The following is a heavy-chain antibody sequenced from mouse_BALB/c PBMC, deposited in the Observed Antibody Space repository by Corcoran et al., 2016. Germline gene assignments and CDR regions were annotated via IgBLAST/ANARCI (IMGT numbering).Heavy chain of an antibody. D-gene: IGHD2-1*01. J-gene: IGHJ3*01. Sequence: EVQLQESGAEVVRPAALVKLSCKASGSNIKDYYMRWVKQRTEQVLEWMGWIDPENGNTIYEPKYQGKASMTADTSSNTAYLQLSSLTSEDTAVYYCASGNFFAYWGQGTLVTVSA. CDR1: GSNIKDYY. V-gene: IGHV14-1*02. CDR3: ASGNFFAY. CDR2: IDPENGNT.